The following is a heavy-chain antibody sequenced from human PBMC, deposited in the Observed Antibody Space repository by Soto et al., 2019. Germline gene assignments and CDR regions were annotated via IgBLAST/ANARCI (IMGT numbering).Heavy chain of an antibody. Sequence: ASETLSLTCDVYGGSFSDYYWSWIRQPPGKGLEWIGEINHRGSTNYNPSLKSRVTISIDTSKNQFTLRLSSVTAADTAVYYCARRAGGKYVSSGYYYYYMDVWGKGTTVTVSS. CDR1: GGSFSDYY. V-gene: IGHV4-34*01. D-gene: IGHD6-6*01. J-gene: IGHJ6*03. CDR3: ARRAGGKYVSSGYYYYYMDV. CDR2: INHRGST.